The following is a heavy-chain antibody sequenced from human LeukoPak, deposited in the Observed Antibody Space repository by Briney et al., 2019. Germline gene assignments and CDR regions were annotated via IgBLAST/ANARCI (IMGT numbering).Heavy chain of an antibody. CDR3: AAYWNYYGSGRYFDY. J-gene: IGHJ4*02. CDR1: GYTFTGYY. V-gene: IGHV1-2*02. Sequence: ASVKVSCKASGYTFTGYYMHWVRQAPGQGLEWMGWINPNSGGTNYAQKFQGRVTMTRDTSISTAYMELSRLRSDDTAVYYCAAYWNYYGSGRYFDYWGQGTLVTVSS. D-gene: IGHD3-10*01. CDR2: INPNSGGT.